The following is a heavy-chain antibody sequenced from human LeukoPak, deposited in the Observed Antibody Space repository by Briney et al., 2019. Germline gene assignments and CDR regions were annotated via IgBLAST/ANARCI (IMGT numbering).Heavy chain of an antibody. CDR1: GFTFSSYG. D-gene: IGHD4-23*01. V-gene: IGHV3-30*02. Sequence: GGSLRLSCAASGFTFSSYGMHWVRQAPGKGLEWVAFIRYDGSNKYYADSVKGRFTISRDNSKNTLYLQMNSLRAEDTAVYYCATRGGNSIDYWGQGTLVTVSS. CDR3: ATRGGNSIDY. CDR2: IRYDGSNK. J-gene: IGHJ4*02.